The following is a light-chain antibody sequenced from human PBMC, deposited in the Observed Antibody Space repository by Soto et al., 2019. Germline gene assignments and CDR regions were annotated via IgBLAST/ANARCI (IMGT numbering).Light chain of an antibody. CDR1: TSDVGGYDF. CDR2: EVT. CDR3: SSSTSSSTFV. V-gene: IGLV2-14*01. J-gene: IGLJ1*01. Sequence: QSALTQPPSASGSPGQSVTISCTGTTSDVGGYDFVSWYQHHPGKAPKLMIYEVTNRPSGVSNRFSGSKSGNTASLTISGLQAEDEADYYCSSSTSSSTFVFGTGTKLTVL.